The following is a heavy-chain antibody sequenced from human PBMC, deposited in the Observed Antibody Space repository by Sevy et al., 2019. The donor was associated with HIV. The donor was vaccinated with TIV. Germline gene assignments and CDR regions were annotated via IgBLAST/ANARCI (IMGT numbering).Heavy chain of an antibody. V-gene: IGHV3-74*01. CDR2: INSDGSST. D-gene: IGHD2-2*01. J-gene: IGHJ6*02. Sequence: GGSLRLSCAASGFTFSSYWMHWVRQAPGKGLVWVSRINSDGSSTSYADSVKGRFTISRDNAKNTLYLQMNSLRAEDTATYYCARVLGYCSSTSCYENYYYGMDVWGQGTTVTVSS. CDR3: ARVLGYCSSTSCYENYYYGMDV. CDR1: GFTFSSYW.